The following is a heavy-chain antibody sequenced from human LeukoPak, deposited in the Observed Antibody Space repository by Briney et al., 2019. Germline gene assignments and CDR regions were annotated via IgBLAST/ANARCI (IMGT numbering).Heavy chain of an antibody. Sequence: PLETLSLTCAVYGGSFSGYYWSWIRQPPGKGLEWIGEINHSGSTNYNPSLKSRVTISVDTSKNQFSLKLSSVTAADTAVYYCARGGYYDSSGYYQYYFDYWGQGTLVTVSS. J-gene: IGHJ4*02. D-gene: IGHD3-22*01. V-gene: IGHV4-34*01. CDR1: GGSFSGYY. CDR3: ARGGYYDSSGYYQYYFDY. CDR2: INHSGST.